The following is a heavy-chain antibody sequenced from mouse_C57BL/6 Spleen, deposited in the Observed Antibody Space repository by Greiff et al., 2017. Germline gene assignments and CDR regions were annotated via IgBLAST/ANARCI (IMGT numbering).Heavy chain of an antibody. CDR2: IDPNRGGT. V-gene: IGHV1-72*01. Sequence: QVQLQQPGAELVKPGASVKLSCKASGYTFTSYWMHWVKQRPGRGLEWIGRIDPNRGGTKYNEKFKSKATLTVDKPSSTAYMQLSSLTSEDSAVYYCARGWSGPYYYAMDYWGQGTSVTVSS. D-gene: IGHD4-1*01. CDR1: GYTFTSYW. CDR3: ARGWSGPYYYAMDY. J-gene: IGHJ4*01.